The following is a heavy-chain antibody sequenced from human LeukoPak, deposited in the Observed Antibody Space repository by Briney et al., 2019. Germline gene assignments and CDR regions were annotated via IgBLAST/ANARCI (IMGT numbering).Heavy chain of an antibody. CDR1: GDSMSSYF. D-gene: IGHD1-14*01. Sequence: PSETLSLTGTVSGDSMSSYFWTWVRKFPGKGLEWVGYIYQTTTTYNPSLKGRVTISADMSQNQLSLKVTSVTAADTAVYYCARNFPGRTEDVWGKGTTVIVSS. J-gene: IGHJ6*04. CDR2: IYQTTT. V-gene: IGHV4-59*01. CDR3: ARNFPGRTEDV.